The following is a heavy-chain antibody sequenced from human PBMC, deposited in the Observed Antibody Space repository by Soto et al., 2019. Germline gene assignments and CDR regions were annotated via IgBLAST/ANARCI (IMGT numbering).Heavy chain of an antibody. V-gene: IGHV3-30*18. CDR2: ISYDGSNK. Sequence: GGSLRLSCAASGFTFSSYGMHWVRQAPGKGLEWVAVISYDGSNKYYADSVKGRFTISRDNSKNTLYLQMNSLRAEDTAVYYCAKVPPARNRIYGATIIYYYYGMDVWGQGTTVTVSS. J-gene: IGHJ6*02. D-gene: IGHD4-17*01. CDR3: AKVPPARNRIYGATIIYYYYGMDV. CDR1: GFTFSSYG.